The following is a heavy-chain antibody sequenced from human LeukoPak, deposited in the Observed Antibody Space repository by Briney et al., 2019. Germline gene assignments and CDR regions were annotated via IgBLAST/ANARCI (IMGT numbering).Heavy chain of an antibody. CDR3: TRSDDYYGSGSYYRD. V-gene: IGHV4-28*05. CDR1: GYSISSSNW. Sequence: SDTLSLTCAVSGYSISSSNWWGWIRQPPGKGLEWIGYIHYSGSIYNNPSLKSRVTMSVDTSKNQFSLKLSSVTAVDTAVYYCTRSDDYYGSGSYYRDWGQGTLVTVPS. CDR2: IHYSGSI. J-gene: IGHJ4*02. D-gene: IGHD3-10*01.